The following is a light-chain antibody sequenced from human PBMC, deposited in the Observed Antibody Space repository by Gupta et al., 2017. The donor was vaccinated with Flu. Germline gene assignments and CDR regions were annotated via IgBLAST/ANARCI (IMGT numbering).Light chain of an antibody. Sequence: DIQMTQSPSSLSASVGDRVTITCRASQGIRNELAWYQQKPGKAPKRLIYGVSNLQSGVPSRFSGSGSGTEFTLTISSLQPEDFATYYCLHHNSYPPLRWTFGQGTKVEI. CDR1: QGIRNE. CDR2: GVS. J-gene: IGKJ1*01. CDR3: LHHNSYPPLRWT. V-gene: IGKV1-17*01.